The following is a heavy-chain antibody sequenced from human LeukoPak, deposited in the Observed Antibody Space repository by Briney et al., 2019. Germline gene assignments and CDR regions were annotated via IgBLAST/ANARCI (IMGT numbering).Heavy chain of an antibody. CDR2: IYTTGAT. J-gene: IGHJ4*02. V-gene: IGHV4-4*07. Sequence: PSETLSLTCTVSGGSIRSYFWGWVRQPAGKGLEWIGRIYTTGATLYNPSLKTRLTMSIDTSKNQFSLRLTSVVAADTAVYYCARQGYTASYYFLDYWSQGTLVTVSS. CDR1: GGSIRSYF. D-gene: IGHD1-26*01. CDR3: ARQGYTASYYFLDY.